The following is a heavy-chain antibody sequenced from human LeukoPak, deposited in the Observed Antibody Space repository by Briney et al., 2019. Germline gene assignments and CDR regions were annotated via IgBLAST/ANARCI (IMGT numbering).Heavy chain of an antibody. CDR3: ADVGITMIGGV. J-gene: IGHJ6*03. CDR1: GFTFDAYG. V-gene: IGHV3-20*04. D-gene: IGHD3-10*02. CDR2: INWNGSST. Sequence: GGSLRLSCAASGFTFDAYGMSWVRQAPGKGLEWVSGINWNGSSTGYADSVKGRFTITRDNAKNSLFLQMNSLRAEETAVYYCADVGITMIGGVWGKGTTVTISS.